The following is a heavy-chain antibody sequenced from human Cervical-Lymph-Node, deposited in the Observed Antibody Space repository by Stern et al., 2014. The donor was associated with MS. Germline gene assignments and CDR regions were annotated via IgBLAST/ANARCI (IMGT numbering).Heavy chain of an antibody. Sequence: QLQLQESGPGLLRPSETLSLTCTVSGASITSYYWSWIRQPPGKGLEWIGYIYYSGTTNYNASLKGRVAISIDKSKTQFSLRLSSVTAADTAVYYCARATDLWGQGTLVTVSS. J-gene: IGHJ5*02. CDR1: GASITSYY. CDR3: ARATDL. CDR2: IYYSGTT. V-gene: IGHV4-59*01.